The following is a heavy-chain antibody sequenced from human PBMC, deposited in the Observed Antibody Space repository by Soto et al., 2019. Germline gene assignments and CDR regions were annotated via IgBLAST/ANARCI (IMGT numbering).Heavy chain of an antibody. CDR1: VGSFSGYY. CDR3: ARDGVAARNYFDY. D-gene: IGHD6-6*01. CDR2: INHSGST. J-gene: IGHJ4*02. Sequence: SETLSLTCAVYVGSFSGYYWSWIRQPPGKGLEWIGEINHSGSTNYNPSLKSRVTISVDTSKNQFSLKLSSVTAADTAVYYCARDGVAARNYFDYWGQGTLVTVSS. V-gene: IGHV4-34*01.